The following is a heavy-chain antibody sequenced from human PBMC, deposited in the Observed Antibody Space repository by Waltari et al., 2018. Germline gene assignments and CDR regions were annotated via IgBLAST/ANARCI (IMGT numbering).Heavy chain of an antibody. CDR3: ARDGSVGSYYYYGMDV. V-gene: IGHV3-43*01. Sequence: EVQLVESGGVVVQPGGSLRLSCAASGFTFDDYTMHWVRQAPGKGLEWVSLISWDGGSTYYADSVKGRFTISRDNSKNTLYLQMNSLRAEDTAVYYCARDGSVGSYYYYGMDVWGQGTTVTVSS. D-gene: IGHD3-10*01. CDR1: GFTFDDYT. CDR2: ISWDGGST. J-gene: IGHJ6*02.